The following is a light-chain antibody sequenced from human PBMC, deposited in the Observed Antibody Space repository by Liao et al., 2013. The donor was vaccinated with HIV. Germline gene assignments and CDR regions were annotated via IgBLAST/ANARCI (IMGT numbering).Light chain of an antibody. CDR3: QAWDSSTAEV. V-gene: IGLV3-1*01. Sequence: SYDLTQPPSVSVFSGQTASISCSGDNLGEKSASWYQQRPGQSPVLVIYQDNKRPSGIPERFSGSNYGNTATLTISGTQAMDEADYYCQAWDSSTAEVFGGGTKLTVL. CDR2: QDN. J-gene: IGLJ3*02. CDR1: NLGEKS.